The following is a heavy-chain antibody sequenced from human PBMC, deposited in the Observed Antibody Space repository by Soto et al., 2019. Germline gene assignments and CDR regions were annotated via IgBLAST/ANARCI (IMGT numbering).Heavy chain of an antibody. CDR1: GFTFSTYA. V-gene: IGHV3-23*01. J-gene: IGHJ3*02. Sequence: GGSLRLSCAASGFTFSTYAMNWVRQAPGKGLDWVSTITASGGVTFYEDSVKGRFTISRDNSENTVYLQLINLRVEDTAVYYCAKPLGSGYADAFNMWGRGTMVTVSS. CDR3: AKPLGSGYADAFNM. CDR2: ITASGGVT. D-gene: IGHD3-3*01.